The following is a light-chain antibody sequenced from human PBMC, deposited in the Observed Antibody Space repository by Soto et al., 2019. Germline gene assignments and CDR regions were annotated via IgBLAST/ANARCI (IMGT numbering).Light chain of an antibody. CDR1: QSVSNNY. Sequence: EIVLTQSPGTLSLSPGERATLSCRASQSVSNNYLAWYQQKPGQAPRLLIYGASTRAIDMPGRFSGRGSGTEFTLTISSLEPEDIAVYYCQQRSNWPRTFGQGTKVDI. CDR2: GAS. V-gene: IGKV3D-20*02. J-gene: IGKJ1*01. CDR3: QQRSNWPRT.